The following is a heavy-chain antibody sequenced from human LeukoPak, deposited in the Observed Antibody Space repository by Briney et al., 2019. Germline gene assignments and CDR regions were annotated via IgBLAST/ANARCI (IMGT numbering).Heavy chain of an antibody. CDR2: IYYSGST. CDR3: ARSGGYSSPQNY. V-gene: IGHV4-61*01. D-gene: IGHD6-19*01. Sequence: SETLSLTCTVSGGSVSSGNYFWSWIRQPPGQGLEWIGYIYYSGSTKYNPSLKSRVTISVDTSKNQFSLKLTSVTAADTAVYYCARSGGYSSPQNYWGQGTLVTVSS. CDR1: GGSVSSGNYF. J-gene: IGHJ4*02.